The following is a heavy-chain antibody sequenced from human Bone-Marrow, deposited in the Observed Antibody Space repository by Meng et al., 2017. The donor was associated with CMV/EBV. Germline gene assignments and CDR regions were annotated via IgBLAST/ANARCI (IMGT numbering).Heavy chain of an antibody. CDR3: ARGADFWSGYYNDAFDI. D-gene: IGHD3-3*01. CDR2: IYSGGST. J-gene: IGHJ3*02. CDR1: GFTVSSNY. Sequence: GESLKISCAASGFTVSSNYMSWVRQAPGKGLEWVSVIYSGGSTYYADSVKGRFTISRDNSKNTLYLQMNSLRAEDTAVYYCARGADFWSGYYNDAFDIWGQGTMVTVSS. V-gene: IGHV3-53*05.